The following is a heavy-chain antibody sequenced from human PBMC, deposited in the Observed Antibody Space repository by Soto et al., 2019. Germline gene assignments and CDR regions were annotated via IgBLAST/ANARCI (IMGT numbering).Heavy chain of an antibody. CDR1: GFTFDTYW. CDR3: ARAYYYDTSGFWGFDY. CDR2: INSDGRST. Sequence: PGGSLRLSCAASGFTFDTYWIHWVRQAPGKGLAWVSGINSDGRSTTYADSVKGRFTISRDNAKNTLYLQMNSLRAEDTAVYYYARAYYYDTSGFWGFDYWGQGTLVTVSS. J-gene: IGHJ4*02. V-gene: IGHV3-74*01. D-gene: IGHD3-22*01.